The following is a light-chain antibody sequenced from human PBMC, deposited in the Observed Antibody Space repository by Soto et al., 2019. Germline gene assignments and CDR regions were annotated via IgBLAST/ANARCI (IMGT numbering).Light chain of an antibody. CDR2: GAS. V-gene: IGKV3-20*01. CDR3: QHYGSSSGT. Sequence: EIVLTQSPGTLSLSPGERATLSCRASQGIISNYLAWYQQKPGQAPSLLIYGASSRATGIPDRFSGSGSGSGTDFTLTISRLEPEDFAVYYCQHYGSSSGTFGQGTKLEIK. J-gene: IGKJ2*01. CDR1: QGIISNY.